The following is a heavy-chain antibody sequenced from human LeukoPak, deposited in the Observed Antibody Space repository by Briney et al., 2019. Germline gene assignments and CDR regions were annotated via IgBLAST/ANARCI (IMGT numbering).Heavy chain of an antibody. D-gene: IGHD3-10*01. CDR1: GFTFSSYA. CDR3: ATMASGTGASLAFDI. J-gene: IGHJ3*02. Sequence: GGSLRLSCAASGFTFSSYAMSWVRQAPGKGLEWVSSISSSSSYIYYADSVKGRFTISRDNAKNSLYLQMNSLRAEDTAVYYCATMASGTGASLAFDIWGQGTMVTVSS. CDR2: ISSSSSYI. V-gene: IGHV3-21*01.